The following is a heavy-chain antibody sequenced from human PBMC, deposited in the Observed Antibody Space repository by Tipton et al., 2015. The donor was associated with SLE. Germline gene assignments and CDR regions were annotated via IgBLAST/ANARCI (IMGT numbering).Heavy chain of an antibody. CDR3: ARNGVPGGDLGYFDY. D-gene: IGHD3-16*01. J-gene: IGHJ4*02. CDR1: GGSISSYY. V-gene: IGHV4-59*12. CDR2: IYYSGST. Sequence: LRLSCTVSGGSISSYYWSWIRQPPGKGLEWIGYIYYSGSTYYNPSLKSRVTISVDRSKNQFSLKLSSVTAADTAVYYCARNGVPGGDLGYFDYWGQGTLVTVSS.